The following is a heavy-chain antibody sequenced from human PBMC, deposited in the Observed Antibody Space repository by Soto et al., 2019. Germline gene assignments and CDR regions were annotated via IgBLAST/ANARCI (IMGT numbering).Heavy chain of an antibody. V-gene: IGHV3-72*01. Sequence: EVQLVESGGGLVQPGGSLRLSCSASGFTFSDHYMDWVRQAPGKGLEWVGRIRKKAYSYTTEYAASVKDRFTISRDDSRSSVYLQMNRLKIEDTAVDYCTSSWGDPRYFDNGGQGTLVTVSS. CDR1: GFTFSDHY. J-gene: IGHJ4*02. D-gene: IGHD3-10*01. CDR3: TSSWGDPRYFDN. CDR2: IRKKAYSYTT.